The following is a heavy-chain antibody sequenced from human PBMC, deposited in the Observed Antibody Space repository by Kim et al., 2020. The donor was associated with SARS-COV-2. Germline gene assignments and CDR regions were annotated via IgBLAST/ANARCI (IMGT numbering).Heavy chain of an antibody. CDR1: GFTFSSYA. CDR2: ISGSGGST. V-gene: IGHV3-23*01. CDR3: AKDRGGAVTTVYYFDY. D-gene: IGHD4-17*01. Sequence: GGSLRLSCAASGFTFSSYAMSWVRQAPGKGLEWVSAISGSGGSTYYADSVKGRFTISKDNSKNTLYLQMNSLRAEDTAVYYCAKDRGGAVTTVYYFDYWGQGTLVTVSS. J-gene: IGHJ4*02.